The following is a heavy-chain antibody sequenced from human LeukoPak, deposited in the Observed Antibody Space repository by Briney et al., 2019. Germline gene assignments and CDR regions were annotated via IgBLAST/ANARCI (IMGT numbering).Heavy chain of an antibody. Sequence: GGSLRLSCTAPGFTFSSYAMHWIRQAPGKGLEWVALVWHDGSNRYYSEAVKGRFTISRDNSKNTVYLQINSLRAEDTAVYYWWRELFGSGSCPELWGQGTRVSVSS. J-gene: IGHJ4*02. CDR1: GFTFSSYA. D-gene: IGHD3-10*01. V-gene: IGHV3-33*01. CDR3: WRELFGSGSCPEL. CDR2: VWHDGSNR.